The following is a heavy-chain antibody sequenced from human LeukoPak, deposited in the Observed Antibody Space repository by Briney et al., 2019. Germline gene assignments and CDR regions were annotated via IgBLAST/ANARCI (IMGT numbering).Heavy chain of an antibody. J-gene: IGHJ4*02. CDR3: AKHPSGNFLVRFDS. CDR1: GFSFSTFA. D-gene: IGHD1-26*01. V-gene: IGHV3-23*01. CDR2: ITATGGNS. Sequence: PGGSLRLSCAASGFSFSTFAMSWVRQAPGKGLEWVSGITATGGNSNHADSVKGRFTISRDNSDNKLFPQMDSLRAEDTAMYFCAKHPSGNFLVRFDSWGQGILVSVSS.